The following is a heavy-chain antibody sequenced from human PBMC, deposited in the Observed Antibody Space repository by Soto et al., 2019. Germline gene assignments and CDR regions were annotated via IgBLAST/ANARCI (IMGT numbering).Heavy chain of an antibody. CDR2: ISSSSDYI. CDR1: GFTFSSYS. V-gene: IGHV3-21*01. Sequence: EVQLVESGGGLVKPGGSLRLSCAASGFTFSSYSINWVRQAPGKGLEWVSSISSSSDYIFYADSVKGRFTISRDNAKNSAYVHMNSLRAEDTAGYYCAKSPTGDAFDMWGQGTMVTVS. J-gene: IGHJ3*02. CDR3: AKSPTGDAFDM. D-gene: IGHD4-4*01.